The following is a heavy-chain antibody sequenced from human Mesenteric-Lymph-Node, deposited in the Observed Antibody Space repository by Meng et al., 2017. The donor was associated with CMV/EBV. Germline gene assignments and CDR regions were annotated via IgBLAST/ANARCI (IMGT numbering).Heavy chain of an antibody. CDR1: GFTFSSYG. V-gene: IGHV3-33*06. CDR2: IWYDGSNK. D-gene: IGHD1-26*01. Sequence: GGSLRLSCAASGFTFSSYGMHWVRQAPGKGLEWVAVIWYDGSNKYYADSVKGRFTISRDNSKNTLYLQMNSLRAEDTAVYYCAKGPQKGVGAITPGWFDPWGQGTMVTVSS. CDR3: AKGPQKGVGAITPGWFDP. J-gene: IGHJ5*01.